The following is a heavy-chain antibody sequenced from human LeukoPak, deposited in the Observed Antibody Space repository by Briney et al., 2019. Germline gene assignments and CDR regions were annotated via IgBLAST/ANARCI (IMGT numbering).Heavy chain of an antibody. J-gene: IGHJ3*02. CDR3: ARVGVFGVAFDI. V-gene: IGHV4-59*01. CDR1: GGSISSYY. D-gene: IGHD3-3*01. Sequence: SETLSLTCTVSGGSISSYYWSWIRQPPGKGLEWIGYIYYSGSTNYNPSLKSRVTISVDTSKNQFSLKLSSVTAADTAVYYCARVGVFGVAFDIWGQGTMVTVSS. CDR2: IYYSGST.